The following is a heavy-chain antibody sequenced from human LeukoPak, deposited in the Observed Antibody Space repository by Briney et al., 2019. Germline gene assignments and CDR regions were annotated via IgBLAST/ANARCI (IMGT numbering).Heavy chain of an antibody. Sequence: SETLSLTCTVSGGSISSSSYYWGWIRQPPGKGLEWSGSIYYSGSTYYNPSLKSRVPISADTSKNQFSLKLSSVTAADTAVYYCARKGGSGSLNWFDPWGQGALVTVSS. CDR1: GGSISSSSYY. CDR2: IYYSGST. D-gene: IGHD6-19*01. J-gene: IGHJ5*02. CDR3: ARKGGSGSLNWFDP. V-gene: IGHV4-39*07.